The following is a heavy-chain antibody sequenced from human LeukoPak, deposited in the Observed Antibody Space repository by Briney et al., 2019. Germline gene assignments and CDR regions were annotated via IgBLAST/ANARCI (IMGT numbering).Heavy chain of an antibody. D-gene: IGHD3-10*01. Sequence: GASVKVSCKASGYTFTGYYMHWVRQAPGQGLEWMGRINPNSGNTGYAQKFQGRVTITRNTSISTAYMELSSLRSEDTAVYYCARSPAMVRGVRYYYMDVWGKGTTVTVSS. J-gene: IGHJ6*03. V-gene: IGHV1-8*03. CDR1: GYTFTGYY. CDR2: INPNSGNT. CDR3: ARSPAMVRGVRYYYMDV.